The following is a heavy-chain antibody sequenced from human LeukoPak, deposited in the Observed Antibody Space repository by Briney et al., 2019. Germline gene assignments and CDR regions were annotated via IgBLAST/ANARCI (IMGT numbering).Heavy chain of an antibody. CDR3: AGDKGIAAAGPQTYYGMDV. J-gene: IGHJ6*02. CDR2: IYYSVST. Sequence: SETLSLTCTVSGDSMRSFYWSFIRHPAGKGLEWSGYIYYSVSTTYNTSPKSRVTISVDTSKNQFSLKLSSVTAADTAVYYCAGDKGIAAAGPQTYYGMDVWGQGTTVTVSS. D-gene: IGHD6-13*01. V-gene: IGHV4-59*01. CDR1: GDSMRSFY.